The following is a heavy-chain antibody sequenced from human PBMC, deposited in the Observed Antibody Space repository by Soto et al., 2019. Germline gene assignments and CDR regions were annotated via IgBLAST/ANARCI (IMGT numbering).Heavy chain of an antibody. D-gene: IGHD3-22*01. CDR3: TIINYYDSSGYYFGPI. CDR2: IKSRHDGGTT. Sequence: GSLRLSCAASGFTFSSAWMNWVRQAPGKGLEWVGLIKSRHDGGTTDYAAPVKGRFTISRDDSKNTLYLQMNSLRTEDTAVYYCTIINYYDSSGYYFGPIWGQGTMVTVSS. J-gene: IGHJ3*02. CDR1: GFTFSSAW. V-gene: IGHV3-15*07.